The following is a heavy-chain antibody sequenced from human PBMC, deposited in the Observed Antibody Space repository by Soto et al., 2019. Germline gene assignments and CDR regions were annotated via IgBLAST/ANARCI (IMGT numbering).Heavy chain of an antibody. CDR3: ARQRTGSSYYYYYMDV. D-gene: IGHD3-9*01. Sequence: QVQLLASGPGLVKPSETLSLTCTVSVGSISSYYWSWIRQPPGKGLEWIGYIYYSGSTNYNPSLKSRVTISVDTYRNQFSLKLSSVTAADTAVYYCARQRTGSSYYYYYMDVWGKGTTVTVSS. CDR1: VGSISSYY. V-gene: IGHV4-59*08. CDR2: IYYSGST. J-gene: IGHJ6*03.